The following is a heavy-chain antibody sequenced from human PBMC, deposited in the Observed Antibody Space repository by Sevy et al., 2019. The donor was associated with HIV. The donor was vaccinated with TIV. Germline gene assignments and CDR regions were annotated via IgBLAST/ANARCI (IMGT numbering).Heavy chain of an antibody. CDR1: GFTFSKYS. V-gene: IGHV3-23*01. Sequence: GESLKISCAASGFTFSKYSMSWVRQPPGQGLEWVSTLSFGCGEINYADSVKGRFTISRDNSKRSVYLQMNNLRPEDTAVYYCAREGCTKPHDYWGQGTLVTVSS. CDR2: LSFGCGEI. J-gene: IGHJ4*02. CDR3: AREGCTKPHDY. D-gene: IGHD2-8*01.